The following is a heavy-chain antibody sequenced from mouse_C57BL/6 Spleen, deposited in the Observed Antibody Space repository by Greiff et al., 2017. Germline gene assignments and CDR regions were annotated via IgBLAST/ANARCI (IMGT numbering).Heavy chain of an antibody. Sequence: VQLKQSGPELVKPGASVKISCKASGYTFTDYYMNWVKQSHGKSLEWIGDINPNNGGTSYNQKFKGKATLTVDKSSSTAYMELRSLTSEDSAVYYCARPTVDYDLAYWGQGTLVTVSA. D-gene: IGHD2-4*01. CDR3: ARPTVDYDLAY. J-gene: IGHJ3*01. CDR2: INPNNGGT. V-gene: IGHV1-26*01. CDR1: GYTFTDYY.